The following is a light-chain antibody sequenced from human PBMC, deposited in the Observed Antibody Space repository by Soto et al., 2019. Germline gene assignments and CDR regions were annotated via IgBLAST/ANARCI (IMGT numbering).Light chain of an antibody. J-gene: IGKJ4*01. CDR1: QYISIY. CDR2: STS. V-gene: IGKV1-39*01. CDR3: QQTYSTPVT. Sequence: DIQMTQSPSSLSASVGDRVTITCRASQYISIYLHWYQQKPGKAPELLIYSTSSLQSGVPSRFSGSASGTGFTLIISSLQVEDFATYFCQQTYSTPVTFGGGTKVEIK.